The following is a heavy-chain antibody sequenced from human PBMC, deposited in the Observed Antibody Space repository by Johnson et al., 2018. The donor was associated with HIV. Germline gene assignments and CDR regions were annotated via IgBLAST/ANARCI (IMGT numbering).Heavy chain of an antibody. J-gene: IGHJ3*02. CDR1: GFTFSSHA. V-gene: IGHV3-30*14. D-gene: IGHD3-3*01. CDR2: ISNDGSNK. Sequence: QVQLVESGGGVVQPGRSLRLSCAASGFTFSSHAMHWVRQAPGKGLEWVTFISNDGSNKYYADSVKGRFTISSDNSKNTLYLQMNSLRAEDTALYYCAKDWRITYYNFWSGYHYPDAFDIWGQGTMVTVSS. CDR3: AKDWRITYYNFWSGYHYPDAFDI.